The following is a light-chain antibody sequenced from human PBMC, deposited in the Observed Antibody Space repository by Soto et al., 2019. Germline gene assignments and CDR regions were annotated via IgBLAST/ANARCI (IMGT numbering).Light chain of an antibody. CDR1: QSVSNN. CDR2: GAS. CDR3: QKYNNWPRK. V-gene: IGKV3-15*01. Sequence: EIVLTQSPGTLSLSPGERATLSFRASQSVSNNYLAWYQQKPGQAPRLLIYGASTRDNGIPARFSGSGSGKEFNPPIRSLQSEDFAVYYCQKYNNWPRKFGQGTRLEI. J-gene: IGKJ5*01.